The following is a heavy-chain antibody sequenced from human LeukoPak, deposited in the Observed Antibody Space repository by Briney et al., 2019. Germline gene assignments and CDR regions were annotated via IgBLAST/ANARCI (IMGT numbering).Heavy chain of an antibody. J-gene: IGHJ4*02. CDR3: ARASYGYSYGPWSY. Sequence: GGSLRLSCAASGFTFSSYAMHWVRQAPGKGLEWVAVISYDGSNKYYADSVKGRFTISRDNSKNMLYLQMNSLRAEDTAVYYCARASYGYSYGPWSYWGQGTLVTVSS. V-gene: IGHV3-30-3*01. D-gene: IGHD5-18*01. CDR2: ISYDGSNK. CDR1: GFTFSSYA.